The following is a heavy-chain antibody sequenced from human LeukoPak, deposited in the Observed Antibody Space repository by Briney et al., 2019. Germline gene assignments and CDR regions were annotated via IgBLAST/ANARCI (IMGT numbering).Heavy chain of an antibody. CDR1: GGTFSSYA. Sequence: SVKVSCKASGGTFSSYAISWVRQAPGQGLEWMGGIIPIFGTANYAQKFQGRVTITADKSTSTAYMELSSLRSDDTAVYYCARESGYDSYNWFDPWGQGTLVTVSS. D-gene: IGHD5-12*01. CDR2: IIPIFGTA. J-gene: IGHJ5*02. V-gene: IGHV1-69*06. CDR3: ARESGYDSYNWFDP.